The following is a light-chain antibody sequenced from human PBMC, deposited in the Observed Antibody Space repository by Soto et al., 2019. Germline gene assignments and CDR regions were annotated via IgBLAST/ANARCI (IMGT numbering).Light chain of an antibody. CDR2: GTN. V-gene: IGLV1-44*01. Sequence: QSVLTQPPSASGTPGQRVVISCSGSTSNIGTNPVNWYQQLPGTAPKLLIYGTNQRPSGVPDRFSGSKSGTSASLAISGLQSADEADYYCASWDDSQSGFGLFGGGTKVTVL. CDR1: TSNIGTNP. J-gene: IGLJ3*02. CDR3: ASWDDSQSGFGL.